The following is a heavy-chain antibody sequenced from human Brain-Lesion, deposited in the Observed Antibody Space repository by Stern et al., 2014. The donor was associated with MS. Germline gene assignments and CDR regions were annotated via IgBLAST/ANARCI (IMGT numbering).Heavy chain of an antibody. CDR1: GFTFGDYA. V-gene: IGHV3-9*01. CDR3: ARDITGSSAYFAY. Sequence: VQLEESGGDLVQPGRSLRLSCAAFGFTFGDYAMHWVRQAPGKGLEWVAGISWNSGTIGYADSVKGRFTTSRDNAYSSLYLQMNSLRPEDTALYYCARDITGSSAYFAYWGQGTLVTVSS. CDR2: ISWNSGTI. J-gene: IGHJ4*02. D-gene: IGHD1-14*01.